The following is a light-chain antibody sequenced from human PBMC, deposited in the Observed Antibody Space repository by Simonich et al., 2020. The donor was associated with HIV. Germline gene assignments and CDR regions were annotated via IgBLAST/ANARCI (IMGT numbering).Light chain of an antibody. Sequence: DIVMTQTPLSLSVTPGQPASISCKSSQSLLHSDGRTYLNWYLQKPGQSPQLLIYEVSSRLSGVPDTFSGSGSGTDFTLKISRVEAEDVGVYYCMQGIHLPYTFGQGTKLEIK. V-gene: IGKV2-29*02. CDR3: MQGIHLPYT. CDR1: QSLLHSDGRTY. CDR2: EVS. J-gene: IGKJ2*01.